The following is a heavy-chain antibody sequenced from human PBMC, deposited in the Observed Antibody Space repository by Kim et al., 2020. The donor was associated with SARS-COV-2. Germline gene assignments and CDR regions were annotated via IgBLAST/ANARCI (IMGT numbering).Heavy chain of an antibody. J-gene: IGHJ5*02. D-gene: IGHD3-16*01. Sequence: SETLSLTSTVSGVSISTNNYFWAWVRQPPGKGLEWIGTIGYNGDTYYSPSLKSRVTISIDTSKNQFSLKLSFVTAADTAVYHCVRHWGYSAFDPWGQGTLVTVSS. CDR3: VRHWGYSAFDP. V-gene: IGHV4-39*01. CDR2: IGYNGDT. CDR1: GVSISTNNYF.